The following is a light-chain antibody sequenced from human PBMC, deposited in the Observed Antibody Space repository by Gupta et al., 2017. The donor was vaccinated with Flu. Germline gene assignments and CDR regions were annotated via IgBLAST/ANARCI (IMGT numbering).Light chain of an antibody. J-gene: IGLJ1*01. CDR3: QVWHNSGYHLYV. CDR1: NIGSKS. V-gene: IGLV3-21*02. Sequence: SYVLTQPPSVSVAPGQTARITCGGNNIGSKSVNWYQQKSGRAPALVVYDDSDRPSGIPERFSGSNSGNTATLTISGVEAGDEADYYCQVWHNSGYHLYVFGSGTKVTVL. CDR2: DDS.